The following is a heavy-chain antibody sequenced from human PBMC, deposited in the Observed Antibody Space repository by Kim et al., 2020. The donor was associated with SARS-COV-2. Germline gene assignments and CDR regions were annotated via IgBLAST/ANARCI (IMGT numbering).Heavy chain of an antibody. V-gene: IGHV3-33*01. Sequence: GGSLRLSCAASGFTFSSYGMHWVRQAPGKGLEWVAVIWYDGSNKYYADSVNGRFTISRDNSKNTLYLQMNSLRAEDTAVYYCARAPNYYDSSGYYEGYFDYWGQGTLVTVSS. CDR3: ARAPNYYDSSGYYEGYFDY. D-gene: IGHD3-22*01. J-gene: IGHJ4*02. CDR2: IWYDGSNK. CDR1: GFTFSSYG.